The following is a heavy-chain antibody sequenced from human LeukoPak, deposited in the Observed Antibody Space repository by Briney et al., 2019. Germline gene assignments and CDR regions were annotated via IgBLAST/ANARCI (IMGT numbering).Heavy chain of an antibody. CDR2: IHSTGAYI. D-gene: IGHD3-3*01. V-gene: IGHV3-74*01. CDR1: GLSFSTSY. Sequence: GGSLRLSCEASGLSFSTSYMHWVRQTPGKGLVWVSRIHSTGAYIDYVDSVKGRFIISRDNAKNTLYLQMNSLRAEDTALYYCAREITIFGVVIQRYDAFDIWGQGTMVTVSS. J-gene: IGHJ3*02. CDR3: AREITIFGVVIQRYDAFDI.